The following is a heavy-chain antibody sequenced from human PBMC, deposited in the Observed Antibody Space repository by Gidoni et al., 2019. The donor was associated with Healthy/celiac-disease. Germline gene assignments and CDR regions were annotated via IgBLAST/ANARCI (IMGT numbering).Heavy chain of an antibody. V-gene: IGHV4-59*08. Sequence: QVQLQASVPGLVQPSETLSLTCTVSGGSTSSYYWSWIRQPPGKGLEWIGYIYYSGSTNYNPSLKSRVTISVDTSKNQFSLKLSSVTAADTAVYYCARRGRNFDLWGRGTLVTVSS. CDR2: IYYSGST. CDR3: ARRGRNFDL. CDR1: GGSTSSYY. J-gene: IGHJ2*01.